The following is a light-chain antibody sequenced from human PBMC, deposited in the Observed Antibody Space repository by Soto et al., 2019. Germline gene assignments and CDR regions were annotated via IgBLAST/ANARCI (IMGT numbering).Light chain of an antibody. CDR1: QSVSGD. V-gene: IGKV3-15*01. CDR3: QQYNNWPRT. J-gene: IGKJ1*01. CDR2: AAS. Sequence: ETELTQSPPTLSVSPSEGGALXGRASQSVSGDLAWYQQKPGQAPRLLIFAASTRATSVPARFTGSRSGTEFTLTISSLQSEDFAIYYCQQYNNWPRTFGQGTKVDIK.